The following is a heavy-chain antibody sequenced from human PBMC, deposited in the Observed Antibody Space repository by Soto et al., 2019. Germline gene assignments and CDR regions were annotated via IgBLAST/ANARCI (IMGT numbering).Heavy chain of an antibody. J-gene: IGHJ4*02. V-gene: IGHV3-21*06. Sequence: GGSLRLSCAASGFPFTRYSMNLVRQAPGKGLEWVSSISSTTNYIYYGDSMKGRFTISRDNAKNSLYLEMNSLRAEDTAVYYCARESEDLTSNFDYWGQGTLVTVPS. CDR2: ISSTTNYI. CDR1: GFPFTRYS. CDR3: ARESEDLTSNFDY.